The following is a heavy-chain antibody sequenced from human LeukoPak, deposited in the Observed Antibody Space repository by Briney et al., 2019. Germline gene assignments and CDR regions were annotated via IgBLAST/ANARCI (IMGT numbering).Heavy chain of an antibody. V-gene: IGHV3-30*02. CDR2: IRYDGSNK. CDR1: GFTFSSYG. D-gene: IGHD2-2*01. CDR3: AKDIVVVPAATLPDY. Sequence: PGGSLRLSCAASGFTFSSYGMHWVRQAPGKGLEWVAFIRYDGSNKYYADSVKGRFTISRDNSKNTLYLQMNSLRAEDTAVYYCAKDIVVVPAATLPDYWGQGTLVTVSS. J-gene: IGHJ4*02.